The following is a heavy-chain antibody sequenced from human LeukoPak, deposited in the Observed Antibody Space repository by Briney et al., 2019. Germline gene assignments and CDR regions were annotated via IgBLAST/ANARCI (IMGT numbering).Heavy chain of an antibody. J-gene: IGHJ5*02. V-gene: IGHV3-74*01. CDR2: IDHDGSST. CDR3: AREVSGDPWYNWFDP. D-gene: IGHD4-17*01. Sequence: QTGGSLRLSCAASGFTFSSYWMHWVRKAPGKGLVWVSRIDHDGSSTRYADSVKGRFTISRNNAKNTLYLQMNSLRAEDTAVYYCAREVSGDPWYNWFDPWGQGTLVTVSS. CDR1: GFTFSSYW.